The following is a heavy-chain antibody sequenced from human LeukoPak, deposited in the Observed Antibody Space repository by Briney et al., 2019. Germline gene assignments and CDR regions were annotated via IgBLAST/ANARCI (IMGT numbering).Heavy chain of an antibody. Sequence: WIASIYHTGETHYHPSLKSRVSISVDTSNNQFSLRSTSATAADTAMYYCARGRFAELLFDIWGQGTLVTVSS. D-gene: IGHD3-10*01. J-gene: IGHJ4*02. CDR3: ARGRFAELLFDI. CDR2: IYHTGET. V-gene: IGHV4-38-2*02.